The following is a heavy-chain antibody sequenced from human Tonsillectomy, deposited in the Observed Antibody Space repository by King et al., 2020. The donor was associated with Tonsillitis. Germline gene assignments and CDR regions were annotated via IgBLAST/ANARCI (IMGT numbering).Heavy chain of an antibody. J-gene: IGHJ6*02. CDR3: AREGSSSQRDYYGFDV. V-gene: IGHV1-2*02. D-gene: IGHD2-2*01. CDR2: INPNSGDT. CDR1: GYTLTGYY. Sequence: VQLVESGAEVKKPGASVKVSCKASGYTLTGYYMHWVRQAPGQGLEWMGWINPNSGDTNYAQKFQGRVTMTRDTSISTDDMELSRLTSDDTAVYYCAREGSSSQRDYYGFDVWGQGTTVTVSS.